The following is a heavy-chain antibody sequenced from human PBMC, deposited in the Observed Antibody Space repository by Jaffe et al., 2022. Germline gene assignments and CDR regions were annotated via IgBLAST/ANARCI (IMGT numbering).Heavy chain of an antibody. J-gene: IGHJ4*02. CDR3: ARGPFFDFRGQTFDY. V-gene: IGHV3-7*01. Sequence: EVQLVESGGGLVQPGGSLRLSCAASGFTFSSYWMSWVRQAPGKGLEWVANIKQDGSEKYYVDSVKGRFTISRDNAKNSLYLQMNSLRAEDAAVYYCARGPFFDFRGQTFDYWGQGTLVTVSS. CDR2: IKQDGSEK. CDR1: GFTFSSYW. D-gene: IGHD3-3*01.